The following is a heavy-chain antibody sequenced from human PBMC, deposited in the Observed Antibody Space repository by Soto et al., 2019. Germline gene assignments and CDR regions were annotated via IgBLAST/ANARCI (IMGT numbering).Heavy chain of an antibody. CDR2: IYPGNSHT. V-gene: IGHV5-51*07. CDR3: ARLPPLGPLYYFDY. CDR1: GYSFTSYW. D-gene: IGHD1-26*01. Sequence: PGESPKISCKGSGYSFTSYWLGWVHQMPATGLEWMGSIYPGNSHTGYSPSFQGHVTISADKSISTAYLQWSSLKASDTAMYYCARLPPLGPLYYFDYWGQGTLVTVSS. J-gene: IGHJ4*02.